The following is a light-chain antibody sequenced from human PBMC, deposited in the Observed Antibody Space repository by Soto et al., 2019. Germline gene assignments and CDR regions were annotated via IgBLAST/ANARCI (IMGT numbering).Light chain of an antibody. CDR1: SSDVGGYDY. CDR2: DVS. V-gene: IGLV2-14*01. Sequence: QSALTQPASVSGSPGQSITISCTGTSSDVGGYDYVSWYQQHPGKAPKVMIYDVSDRPSGVSNRFSGSKSGNTASLTISGLQAEDEADYYCSSYTINNSRVFGAGTKVTDL. CDR3: SSYTINNSRV. J-gene: IGLJ1*01.